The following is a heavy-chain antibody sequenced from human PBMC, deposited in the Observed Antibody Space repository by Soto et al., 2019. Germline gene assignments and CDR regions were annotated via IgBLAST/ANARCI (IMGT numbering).Heavy chain of an antibody. Sequence: QVQLVESGGGVVQPGRSLRLSCAASGFTFSSYGMHWVRQAPGKGLEWVAVISYDGSNKYYADSVKGRFTISRDNSKNTLYLQMNSLRAEDTAVYYCAKVTCLKGSTSCDEYFQHWGQGTLVTVSS. CDR3: AKVTCLKGSTSCDEYFQH. D-gene: IGHD2-2*01. V-gene: IGHV3-30*18. CDR2: ISYDGSNK. J-gene: IGHJ1*01. CDR1: GFTFSSYG.